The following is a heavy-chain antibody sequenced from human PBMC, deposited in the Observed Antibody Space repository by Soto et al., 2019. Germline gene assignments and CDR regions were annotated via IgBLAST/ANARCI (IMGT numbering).Heavy chain of an antibody. CDR3: ARDSGYGDPFDY. D-gene: IGHD4-17*01. Sequence: SETLSLTCTVSGGSISTYYWSWIRQPPGKGLEWIGYINYSGSTNYNPSLRSRVTISVDTSKNQFSLRLNSVTAADTAVYYCARDSGYGDPFDYWGQGTLVTVSS. CDR2: INYSGST. V-gene: IGHV4-59*01. J-gene: IGHJ4*02. CDR1: GGSISTYY.